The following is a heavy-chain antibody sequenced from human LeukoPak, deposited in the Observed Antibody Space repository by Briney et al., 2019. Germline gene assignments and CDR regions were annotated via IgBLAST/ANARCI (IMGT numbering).Heavy chain of an antibody. D-gene: IGHD3-10*01. J-gene: IGHJ6*04. Sequence: GGSLRLSCAASGFTFSSYSMNWVRQAPGKGLEWVSSISSSSSYIYYADSVKGRFTISRDNAKNSLYLQMNSLRAEDTAVYYCAMDMVRGVIASMDVWGKGTTVTVSS. CDR3: AMDMVRGVIASMDV. CDR1: GFTFSSYS. V-gene: IGHV3-21*01. CDR2: ISSSSSYI.